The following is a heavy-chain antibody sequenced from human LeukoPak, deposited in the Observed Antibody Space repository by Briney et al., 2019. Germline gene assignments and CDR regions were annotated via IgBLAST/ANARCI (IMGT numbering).Heavy chain of an antibody. D-gene: IGHD6-13*01. CDR2: MNPNSGNT. V-gene: IGHV1-8*03. Sequence: ASVKVSCKASGYTFTSYDINWVRQATGQGLEWMGWMNPNSGNTGYAQKFQGRVTITRNTSISTAYVELSSLRSEDTAVYYCARVGIAAAGIDYWGQGTLVTVSS. CDR1: GYTFTSYD. CDR3: ARVGIAAAGIDY. J-gene: IGHJ4*02.